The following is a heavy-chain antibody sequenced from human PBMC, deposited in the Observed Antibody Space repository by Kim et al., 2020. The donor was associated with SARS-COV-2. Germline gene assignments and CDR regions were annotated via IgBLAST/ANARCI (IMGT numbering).Heavy chain of an antibody. D-gene: IGHD5-12*01. J-gene: IGHJ4*02. CDR1: GFTFSSYG. CDR3: AKDRPYRSGYEGDFDY. CDR2: ISYDGSNK. V-gene: IGHV3-30*18. Sequence: GGSLRLSCAASGFTFSSYGMHWVRQAPGKGLEWVAVISYDGSNKYYADSVKGRFTISRDNSKNTLYLQMNSLRAEDTAVYYCAKDRPYRSGYEGDFDYWGQGTLVTVSS.